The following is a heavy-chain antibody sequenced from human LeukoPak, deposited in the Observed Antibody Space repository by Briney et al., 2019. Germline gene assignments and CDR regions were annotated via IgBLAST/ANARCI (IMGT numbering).Heavy chain of an antibody. V-gene: IGHV3-9*01. CDR1: GFTFDDYA. CDR3: ARGPPDDYGGNSGFDY. Sequence: GGSLRLSCAASGFTFDDYAMHWVRQAPGKGLEWVSGISWNSGSIGYADSVKGRFTISRDNAKNSLYLQMNSLRAEDTALYYCARGPPDDYGGNSGFDYWGQGTLVTVSS. CDR2: ISWNSGSI. D-gene: IGHD4-23*01. J-gene: IGHJ4*02.